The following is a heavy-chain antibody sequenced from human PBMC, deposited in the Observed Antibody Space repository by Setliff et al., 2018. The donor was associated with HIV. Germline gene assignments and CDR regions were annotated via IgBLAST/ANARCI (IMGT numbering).Heavy chain of an antibody. V-gene: IGHV4-61*02. Sequence: TLSLTCTVSGGSISSGSYYWSCIRQPAGKELEWIGRIYSSGSTNYNPSLKSRVTISVDTSKNQFSLKLTSVSAADTAVYYCARVLWGNPRDWGQGTLVTVSS. CDR1: GGSISSGSYY. CDR2: IYSSGST. J-gene: IGHJ4*02. CDR3: ARVLWGNPRD. D-gene: IGHD7-27*01.